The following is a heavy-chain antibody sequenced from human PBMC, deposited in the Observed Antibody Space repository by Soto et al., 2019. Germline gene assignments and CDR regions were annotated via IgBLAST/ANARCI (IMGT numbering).Heavy chain of an antibody. V-gene: IGHV4-34*01. CDR3: ARGKYCYIPTATHYYYYGMGV. CDR2: INHSGST. CDR1: GGSFSGYY. D-gene: IGHD2-2*02. J-gene: IGHJ6*02. Sequence: PSETLSLTCAVYGGSFSGYYWSWIRQPPGKGLEWIWEINHSGSTNYSPSLKSRVTISVDTSKNKFSLKLSSVTAADTAVYYCARGKYCYIPTATHYYYYGMGVGGQGTTVTVSS.